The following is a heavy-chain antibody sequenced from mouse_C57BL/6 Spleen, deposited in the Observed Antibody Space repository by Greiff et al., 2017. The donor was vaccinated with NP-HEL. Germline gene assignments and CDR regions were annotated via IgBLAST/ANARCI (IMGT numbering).Heavy chain of an antibody. CDR1: GFTFSNYW. CDR2: IRLKSDNYAT. Sequence: EVQGVESGGGLVQPGGSMKLSCVASGFTFSNYWMNWVRQSPEKGLEWVAQIRLKSDNYATHYAESVKGRFTISRDDSKSSVYLQMNNLRAEDTGIYYCTAGGVARYWGQGTTLTVSS. J-gene: IGHJ2*01. CDR3: TAGGVARY. V-gene: IGHV6-3*01.